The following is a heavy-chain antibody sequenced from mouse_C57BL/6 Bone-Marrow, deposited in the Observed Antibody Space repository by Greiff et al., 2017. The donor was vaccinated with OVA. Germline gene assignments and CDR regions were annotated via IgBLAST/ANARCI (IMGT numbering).Heavy chain of an antibody. CDR3: AVITTVVARYYYAMDY. Sequence: VQLQESGAELVKPGASVKISCKASGYTFTDYYINWVKQRPGQGLEWIGKIGPGSGSTYYNEKFKGKATLTADKSSSTAYMQLSSLTSEDSAVYFCAVITTVVARYYYAMDYWGQGASVTVAS. CDR2: IGPGSGST. J-gene: IGHJ4*01. CDR1: GYTFTDYY. V-gene: IGHV1-77*01. D-gene: IGHD1-1*01.